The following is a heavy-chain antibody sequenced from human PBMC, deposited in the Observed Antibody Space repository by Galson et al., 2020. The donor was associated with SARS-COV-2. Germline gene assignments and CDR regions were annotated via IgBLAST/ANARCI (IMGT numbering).Heavy chain of an antibody. D-gene: IGHD1-26*01. J-gene: IGHJ4*02. Sequence: ASVKVSCKASGYTFNRYGISWVRQAPGQGLEWLGWISCHNGNTNYPQKFQGRVTMTTDKWTNTVYMELRSLRSDDTAVYYCAREEDPTDFTPYFDYWGQGTQVTVSS. V-gene: IGHV1-18*04. CDR3: AREEDPTDFTPYFDY. CDR2: ISCHNGNT. CDR1: GYTFNRYG.